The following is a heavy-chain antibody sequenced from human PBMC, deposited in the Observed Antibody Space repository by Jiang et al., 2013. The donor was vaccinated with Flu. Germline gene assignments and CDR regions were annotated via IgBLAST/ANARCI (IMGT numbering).Heavy chain of an antibody. CDR3: ARDDSTGYHYFDQ. CDR1: GFTSSSSV. Sequence: EVKKPGTSVKVSCKTSGFTSSSSVVQWVRQARGQRLEWMGWIVVGSGHTNYAQKFQQRLTITRDMSTSTAYMELSSLRVEDTAVYYCARDDSTGYHYFDQWGQGTLVTVSS. CDR2: IVVGSGHT. D-gene: IGHD3-22*01. V-gene: IGHV1-58*01. J-gene: IGHJ4*02.